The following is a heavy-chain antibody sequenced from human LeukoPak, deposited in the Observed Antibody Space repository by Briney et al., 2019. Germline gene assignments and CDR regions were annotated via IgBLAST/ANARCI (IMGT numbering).Heavy chain of an antibody. D-gene: IGHD4-17*01. CDR3: AKREKGTTGRFFDY. V-gene: IGHV3-23*01. CDR2: ISGGVGNT. CDR1: GITFTNYA. J-gene: IGHJ4*02. Sequence: GGSLRLSCAASGITFTNYAMTRVRQAPGKGLEWVSGISGGVGNTYYADSVKGRFTISRDHSENTLYLQMNSLRAEDTALYYCAKREKGTTGRFFDYWGQGTLVTVSS.